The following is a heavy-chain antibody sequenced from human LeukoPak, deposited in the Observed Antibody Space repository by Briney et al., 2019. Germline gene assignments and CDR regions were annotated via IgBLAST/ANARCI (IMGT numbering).Heavy chain of an antibody. CDR2: IYYSGST. CDR3: ASTQSYYYDSSGPKVALDY. D-gene: IGHD3-22*01. V-gene: IGHV4-39*07. CDR1: GGSISSSSYY. J-gene: IGHJ4*02. Sequence: SETLSLTCTVSGGSISSSSYYWGWIRQPPGKGLEWIGSIYYSGSTYYNPSLKSRVTISVDTSKNQFSLKLSSVTAADTAVYYCASTQSYYYDSSGPKVALDYWGQGTLVTVSS.